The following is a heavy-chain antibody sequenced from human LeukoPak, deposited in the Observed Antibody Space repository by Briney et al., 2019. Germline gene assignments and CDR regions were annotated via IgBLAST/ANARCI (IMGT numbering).Heavy chain of an antibody. CDR3: AKVVFVLTNLYYFDC. J-gene: IGHJ4*02. CDR1: RFTFSSCA. CDR2: ISGSGGST. D-gene: IGHD3-10*01. V-gene: IGHV3-23*01. Sequence: PGGSLRLSCAASRFTFSSCAMSWVRQAPGKGLEWVSAISGSGGSTYNADSVKGRFTISRDNSKNTLYLQMNSLRAEDTAVYFCAKVVFVLTNLYYFDCWGQGTLVTVSS.